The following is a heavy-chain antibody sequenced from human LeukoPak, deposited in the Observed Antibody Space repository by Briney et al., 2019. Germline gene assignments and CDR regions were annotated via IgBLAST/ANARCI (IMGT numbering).Heavy chain of an antibody. CDR2: VYTSGSP. D-gene: IGHD3-22*01. CDR1: SGSINSYY. J-gene: IGHJ4*02. Sequence: SETLSFTCTVSSGSINSYYWTWIRQPAGKGLEWLGRVYTSGSPNYNPSLKGRVTMSLDTSKNQFSLKLRSVTAADTAVYYCARGPYYYDSSGYGSDYWGQGTLVTVSS. V-gene: IGHV4-4*07. CDR3: ARGPYYYDSSGYGSDY.